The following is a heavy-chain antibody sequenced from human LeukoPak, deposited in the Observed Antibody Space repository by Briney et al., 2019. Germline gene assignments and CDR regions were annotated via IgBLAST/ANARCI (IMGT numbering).Heavy chain of an antibody. Sequence: ASVKVSCKASGYTFTSYGISWVRQAPGQGLEWMGWISAYNGNTNYAQKLQGRVTMTTDTSTSTAYMELRSLRSDDTAVYYCARDMAAGPPNYYYYGMDVWGQGTTVTVSS. D-gene: IGHD6-13*01. V-gene: IGHV1-18*01. CDR3: ARDMAAGPPNYYYYGMDV. CDR2: ISAYNGNT. CDR1: GYTFTSYG. J-gene: IGHJ6*02.